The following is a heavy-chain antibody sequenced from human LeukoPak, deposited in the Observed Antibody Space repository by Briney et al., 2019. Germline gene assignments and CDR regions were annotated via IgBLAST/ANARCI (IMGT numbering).Heavy chain of an antibody. V-gene: IGHV4-30-4*01. CDR2: IYYSGST. J-gene: IGHJ4*02. D-gene: IGHD3-10*01. CDR1: GGSISSGDYY. CDR3: ARVSHYGSGSYFFDY. Sequence: ASETLSLTCTVSGGSISSGDYYWGWIRQPPGKGLEWVGYIYYSGSTYSNPSLKSRVTISVDTSKNQFSLKLTSVTAADTAVYYCARVSHYGSGSYFFDYWGQGTLVTVSS.